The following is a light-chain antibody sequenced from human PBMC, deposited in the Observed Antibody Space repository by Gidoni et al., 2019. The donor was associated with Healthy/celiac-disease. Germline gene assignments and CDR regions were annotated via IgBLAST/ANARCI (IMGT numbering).Light chain of an antibody. CDR1: QSVSSY. CDR2: DAS. CDR3: QQRSNWPPYT. Sequence: EIVLTQSPAPLSLSQGERATLSCRASQSVSSYLAWYQQKPGQAPRLLIYDASNRATGIPARFSGSGSGTDFTLTISSLEPEDFAVYYCQQRSNWPPYTFGQGTKLEIK. J-gene: IGKJ2*01. V-gene: IGKV3-11*01.